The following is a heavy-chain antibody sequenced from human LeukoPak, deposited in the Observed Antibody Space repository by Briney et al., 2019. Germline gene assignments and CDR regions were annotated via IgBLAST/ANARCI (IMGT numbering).Heavy chain of an antibody. CDR2: ISGDGGST. J-gene: IGHJ3*02. Sequence: XCAXSXXTXDDYAMXWVRQAPGKGLEWVSLISGDGGSTYYADSVKGRFTISRDNSKNSLYLQMNSLRTEDTALYYCAKDISYCGGDCRSGAFDIWGQGTMVTVSS. CDR1: XXTXDDYA. D-gene: IGHD2-21*02. CDR3: AKDISYCGGDCRSGAFDI. V-gene: IGHV3-43*02.